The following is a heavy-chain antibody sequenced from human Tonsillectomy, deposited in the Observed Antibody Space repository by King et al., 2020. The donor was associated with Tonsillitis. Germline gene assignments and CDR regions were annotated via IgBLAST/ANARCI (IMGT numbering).Heavy chain of an antibody. Sequence: VQLVESGGGVVQPGTSLRLSCAASGFTFGNCGMHWVRQAPGKGLEWVALIAYDASYENCADSVKGRFTISRDNSKNTLYLEMNSLRVEDTAVYYCAKDGIGLSYCYFDLWGRGTLVTVSS. V-gene: IGHV3-30*18. D-gene: IGHD3-16*01. CDR1: GFTFGNCG. CDR2: IAYDASYE. J-gene: IGHJ2*01. CDR3: AKDGIGLSYCYFDL.